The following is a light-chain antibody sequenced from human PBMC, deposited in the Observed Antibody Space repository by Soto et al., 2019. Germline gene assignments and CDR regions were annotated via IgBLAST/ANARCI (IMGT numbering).Light chain of an antibody. V-gene: IGKV1-5*01. CDR3: QQYISYPYT. CDR2: DAS. Sequence: DMQMTQFPSTLSASVGDRVTITCRASQTTNTWLAWYQQKPGTAPKLLIYDASSLEGGVPSRFSASGSGIEFTLTISSLQPDDLATYYCQQYISYPYTFGQGTKVEIK. J-gene: IGKJ2*01. CDR1: QTTNTW.